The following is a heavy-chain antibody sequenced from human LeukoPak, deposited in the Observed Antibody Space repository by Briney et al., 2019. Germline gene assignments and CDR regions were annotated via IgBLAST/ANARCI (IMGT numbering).Heavy chain of an antibody. Sequence: GGSLRLSCAASGFTFSSYSMNWVRQAPGKGLEWVSSISSSSSYIYYADSVKGRFTISRDNAKNSLYLQMNSLRAEDTAVYYCPSLGIVGATNAFDIWGQGTMVTLSS. CDR1: GFTFSSYS. J-gene: IGHJ3*02. V-gene: IGHV3-21*01. CDR2: ISSSSSYI. CDR3: PSLGIVGATNAFDI. D-gene: IGHD1-26*01.